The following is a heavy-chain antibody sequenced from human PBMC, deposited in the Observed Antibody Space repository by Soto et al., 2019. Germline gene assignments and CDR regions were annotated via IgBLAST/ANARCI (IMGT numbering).Heavy chain of an antibody. V-gene: IGHV3-33*01. D-gene: IGHD4-17*01. CDR3: ARDAVTTGFDD. J-gene: IGHJ4*02. CDR1: GFIFSNYA. Sequence: QVQLVESGGGVVQPGRSLRLSCAASGFIFSNYAMQWVRQAPGKGLEWVAVMWYDGSNKYYADSVKGRFTISRDNSKNTRYLQMNSLRAEDTAVYYCARDAVTTGFDDWGQGTLVTVSS. CDR2: MWYDGSNK.